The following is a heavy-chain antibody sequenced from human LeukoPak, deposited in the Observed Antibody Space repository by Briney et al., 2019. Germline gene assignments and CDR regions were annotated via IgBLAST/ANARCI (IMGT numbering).Heavy chain of an antibody. J-gene: IGHJ4*02. CDR1: GYTFTSYG. CDR2: ISAHNGNT. D-gene: IGHD2-2*01. Sequence: ASVKVSCKASGYTFTSYGISWVRQAPGQGLEWMGWISAHNGNTNYAQKLQGRVTMTTDTSTSTAYMELRGLRSDDTAVYYCARDRGGDIVVVPAAIDYWGQGTLVTVSS. CDR3: ARDRGGDIVVVPAAIDY. V-gene: IGHV1-18*01.